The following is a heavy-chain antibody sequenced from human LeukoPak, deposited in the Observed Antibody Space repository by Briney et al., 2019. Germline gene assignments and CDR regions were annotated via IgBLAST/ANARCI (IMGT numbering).Heavy chain of an antibody. V-gene: IGHV1-69*11. D-gene: IGHD6-25*01. J-gene: IGHJ6*03. CDR2: IIPILGTA. CDR3: ARDQNSSGYYYYMDV. Sequence: GSSVKVSCKASGGTFSSYAISWVRQAPGQGLEWMGRIIPILGTANYAQKFQGRVTITADESTSTAYMELSSLRSEDTAVYYCARDQNSSGYYYYMDVWGKGTTVTVSS. CDR1: GGTFSSYA.